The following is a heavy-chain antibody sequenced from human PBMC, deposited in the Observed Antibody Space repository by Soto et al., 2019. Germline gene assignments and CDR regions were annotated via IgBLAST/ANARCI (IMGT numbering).Heavy chain of an antibody. CDR3: ARVWNDGYQWWYYYYGMDV. CDR2: IFPIFGTA. D-gene: IGHD2-8*01. V-gene: IGHV1-69*06. J-gene: IGHJ6*02. CDR1: GGTFSSYA. Sequence: ASVKVSCKASGGTFSSYAISWVRQAPGQGLEWMGGIFPIFGTANYAQKFQGRVTITADKSTSTAYMELSSLRSEDTAVYYCARVWNDGYQWWYYYYGMDVWGQGTTVTVSS.